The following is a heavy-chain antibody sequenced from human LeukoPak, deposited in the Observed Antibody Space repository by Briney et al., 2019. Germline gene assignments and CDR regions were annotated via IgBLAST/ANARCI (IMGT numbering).Heavy chain of an antibody. Sequence: SETLSLTCTLSGDSIRNYYWSWIRQSAGKGMEWIGRIYTSGRTNYNPSLKSRVSMSIDTSKDQFSLKLSSVTAADTAVYYCAREGCSSTSCYFYYYYYMDVWGKGTTVTVSS. CDR2: IYTSGRT. CDR1: GDSIRNYY. J-gene: IGHJ6*03. D-gene: IGHD2-2*01. V-gene: IGHV4-4*07. CDR3: AREGCSSTSCYFYYYYYMDV.